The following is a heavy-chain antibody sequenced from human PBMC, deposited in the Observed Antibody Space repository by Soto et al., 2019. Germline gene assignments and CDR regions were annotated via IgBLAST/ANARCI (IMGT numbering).Heavy chain of an antibody. V-gene: IGHV3-74*01. Sequence: AGSLRLSCAVSGFTFSAYWMHWVRQAPVKVLTWVARISDNGSTATYADSHKVRFVISRDNAKNSLYLERNTSRVEKYGHYYCARGPRVSSTGMGDLWRRPSLVTVPS. CDR1: GFTFSAYW. CDR3: ARGPRVSSTGMGDL. D-gene: IGHD1-1*01. CDR2: ISDNGSTA. J-gene: IGHJ5*02.